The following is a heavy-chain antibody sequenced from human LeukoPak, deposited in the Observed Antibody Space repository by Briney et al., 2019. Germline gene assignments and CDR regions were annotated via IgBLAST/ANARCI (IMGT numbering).Heavy chain of an antibody. CDR3: ATPYSGGYHGLDI. J-gene: IGHJ3*02. V-gene: IGHV4-39*01. CDR2: IYYSGSI. D-gene: IGHD1-26*01. CDR1: GGSISSSRYY. Sequence: NPSETLSLTCTVSGGSISSSRYYWGWIRQPPGKGLEWIGSIYYSGSIYYNPSLRSRVTISVDTSRNQFSLKLSSVIAADTAVYYCATPYSGGYHGLDIWGQGTMITVSS.